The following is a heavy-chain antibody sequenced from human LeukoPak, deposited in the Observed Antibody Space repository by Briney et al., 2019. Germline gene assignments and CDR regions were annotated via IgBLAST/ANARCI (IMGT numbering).Heavy chain of an antibody. CDR1: GFTFDDYA. J-gene: IGHJ3*02. Sequence: PGRSLRLSCAASGFTFDDYAMHWVRQAPGKGLEWVSGINWNSGSIGYADSVKGRFTISRDNAKNSLYLQMNSLRAEDMALYYCAKGYYYDSSGYSNDAFDIWGQGTMVTVSS. V-gene: IGHV3-9*03. CDR3: AKGYYYDSSGYSNDAFDI. CDR2: INWNSGSI. D-gene: IGHD3-22*01.